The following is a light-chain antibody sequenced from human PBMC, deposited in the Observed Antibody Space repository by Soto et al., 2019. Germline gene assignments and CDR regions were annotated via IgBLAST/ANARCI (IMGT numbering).Light chain of an antibody. J-gene: IGLJ1*01. CDR3: SSYTSSSTLYV. Sequence: QSVLTRPASVSGSPGQSIAISCTGTSSDVGVYNYVSWYQQHPGKAPKLMIYEVSNRPSGVSNRFSGSKSGNTASLTISGLQAEDEADYYCSSYTSSSTLYVFGTGTKVTVL. V-gene: IGLV2-14*01. CDR1: SSDVGVYNY. CDR2: EVS.